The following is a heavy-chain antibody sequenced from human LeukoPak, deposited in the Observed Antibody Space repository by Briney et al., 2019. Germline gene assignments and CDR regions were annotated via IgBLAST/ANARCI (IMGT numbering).Heavy chain of an antibody. CDR3: ATTKDTSSWYGSLGY. CDR2: ISSSSIYI. Sequence: GGSLRLSCAASGFTFSSYSMNWVRQAPGKGLEWVSSISSSSIYIYYADSLKGRFTISRDNAKNSLYLQMNSLRAEDTAVYYCATTKDTSSWYGSLGYWGQGTLVTVSS. D-gene: IGHD6-13*01. CDR1: GFTFSSYS. J-gene: IGHJ4*02. V-gene: IGHV3-21*01.